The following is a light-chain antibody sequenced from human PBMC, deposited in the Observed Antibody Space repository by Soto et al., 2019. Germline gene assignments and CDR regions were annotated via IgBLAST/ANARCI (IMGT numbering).Light chain of an antibody. CDR1: QNLGSGY. J-gene: IGKJ5*01. CDR3: QQYGSSPPIT. Sequence: EIVLTQSPGTLSLSPGERATLSCRASQNLGSGYLAWYQQKPGQAPRILIYAASSRATGIPDRFSGSGSGTEFTLTISSLQSEDFAVYYCQQYGSSPPITFGQGTRLEI. V-gene: IGKV3-20*01. CDR2: AAS.